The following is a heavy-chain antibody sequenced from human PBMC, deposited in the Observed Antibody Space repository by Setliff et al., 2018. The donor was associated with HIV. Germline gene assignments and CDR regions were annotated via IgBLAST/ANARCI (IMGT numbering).Heavy chain of an antibody. CDR1: GFTFSSYW. Sequence: PGGSLRLSCAASGFTFSSYWMTWVRQAPGKGLEWVANIKQDGSEKYYVGSVKGRFTISRDNAKNSLYLQINSLRAEDTAVYYCAFSGRGFDYWGQGTLVTVSS. D-gene: IGHD5-12*01. CDR3: AFSGRGFDY. V-gene: IGHV3-7*03. J-gene: IGHJ4*02. CDR2: IKQDGSEK.